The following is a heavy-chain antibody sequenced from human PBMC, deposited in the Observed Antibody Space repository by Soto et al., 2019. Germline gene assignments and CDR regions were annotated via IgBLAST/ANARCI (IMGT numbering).Heavy chain of an antibody. V-gene: IGHV3-21*01. J-gene: IGHJ6*02. D-gene: IGHD3-16*01. CDR2: ISSSSSYI. Sequence: GGSLRLSCAASGFTLSSYSKNWVRQAPGKGLEWVSSISSSSSYIYYADSVKGRFTISRDNAKNSLYLQMNSLRAEDTAVYYCARALYGPTDYYYYYGMDVWGQGTTVTVSS. CDR1: GFTLSSYS. CDR3: ARALYGPTDYYYYYGMDV.